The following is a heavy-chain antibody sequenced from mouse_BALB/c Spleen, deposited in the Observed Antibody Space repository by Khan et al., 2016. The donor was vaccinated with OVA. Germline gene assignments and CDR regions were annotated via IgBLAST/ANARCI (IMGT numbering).Heavy chain of an antibody. V-gene: IGHV2-6-5*01. CDR2: IWGGGST. CDR3: AKQIWSPYYGMDY. J-gene: IGHJ4*01. CDR1: GFSLTDHG. Sequence: QVQLQQSGPGLVAPSQSLSITCTVSGFSLTDHGVSWIRQPPGKGLEWLGVIWGGGSTYYNSVLKSRLSISKDNSKSQVFLKMNSLQTEDTAMYYCAKQIWSPYYGMDYWGQGTSVTVSS. D-gene: IGHD1-1*02.